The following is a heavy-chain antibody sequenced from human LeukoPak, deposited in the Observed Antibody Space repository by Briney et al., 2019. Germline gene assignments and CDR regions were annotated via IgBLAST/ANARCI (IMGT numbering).Heavy chain of an antibody. CDR3: AIVSIFGVVIANDY. CDR1: GFTFGGYT. V-gene: IGHV3-21*01. J-gene: IGHJ4*02. D-gene: IGHD3-16*02. Sequence: PGGSLRLSCAASGFTFGGYTMSWVRQAPGKGLQWVSTITSGGDYMYYADSVKGRFTISRDYTKNSLYLHMNSLRAEDTAVYYCAIVSIFGVVIANDYWGRGTVVTVSS. CDR2: ITSGGDYM.